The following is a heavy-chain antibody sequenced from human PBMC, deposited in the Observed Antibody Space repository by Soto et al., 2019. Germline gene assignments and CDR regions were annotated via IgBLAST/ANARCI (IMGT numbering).Heavy chain of an antibody. D-gene: IGHD3-10*01. V-gene: IGHV4-61*02. CDR3: ARGPRGYVYYHGMDV. CDR2: IDTSGTT. J-gene: IGHJ6*02. CDR1: GDSISTGTYH. Sequence: SETLSLTCTVSGDSISTGTYHWSWIRQHPGKGLEWIGRIDTSGTTNYNPSLKSRVTMSVDASKNHFSLNLSSVTAADTAVYYCARGPRGYVYYHGMDVWGQGTTVTVSS.